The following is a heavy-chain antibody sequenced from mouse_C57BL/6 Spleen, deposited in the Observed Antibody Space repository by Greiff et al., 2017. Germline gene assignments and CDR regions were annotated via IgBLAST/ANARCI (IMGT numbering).Heavy chain of an antibody. CDR2: IYPGSGST. CDR3: ARNGSSLYYFDY. J-gene: IGHJ2*01. V-gene: IGHV1-55*01. CDR1: GYTFTSYW. Sequence: QVQLQQPGAELVKPGASVKMSCKASGYTFTSYWITWVKQRPGQGLEWIGDIYPGSGSTNYNEKFKSKATRTVDTSSSTAYMQLSSLTSEDSAVYYCARNGSSLYYFDYWGQGTTLTVSS. D-gene: IGHD1-1*01.